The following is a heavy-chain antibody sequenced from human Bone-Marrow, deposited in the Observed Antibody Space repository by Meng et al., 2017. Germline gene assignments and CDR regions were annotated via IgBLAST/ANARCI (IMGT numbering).Heavy chain of an antibody. CDR2: IYYSGST. Sequence: QVQRQVSGPGLVKPSQTLSLTCTVSGGSISSGGYYWSWIRQHPGKGLEWIGYIYYSGSTYYNPSLKSLVTISVDTSKNQFSLKLSSVTAADTAVYYCAREASPEYYFDYWGQGTLVTVSS. V-gene: IGHV4-31*01. D-gene: IGHD1-14*01. CDR1: GGSISSGGYY. J-gene: IGHJ4*02. CDR3: AREASPEYYFDY.